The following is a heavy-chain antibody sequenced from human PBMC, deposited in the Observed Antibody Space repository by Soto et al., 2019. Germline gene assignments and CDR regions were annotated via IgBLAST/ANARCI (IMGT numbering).Heavy chain of an antibody. CDR1: GGTFSSYA. V-gene: IGHV1-69*12. CDR2: IIPIFGTA. D-gene: IGHD2-21*01. CDR3: ARASHIVVVPAPVQFDP. J-gene: IGHJ5*02. Sequence: QVQLVQSGAEVKKPGSSVKVSCKASGGTFSSYAISWVRQAPGQGLEWMGGIIPIFGTANYARKFQGRVTITADESTSTAYMELSSLRSEDTAVYYCARASHIVVVPAPVQFDPWGQGTLVTVSS.